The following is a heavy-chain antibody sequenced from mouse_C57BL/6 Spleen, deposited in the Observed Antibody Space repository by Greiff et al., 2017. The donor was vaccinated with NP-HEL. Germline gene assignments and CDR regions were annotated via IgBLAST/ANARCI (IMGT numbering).Heavy chain of an antibody. CDR1: GYTFTSYD. Sequence: QVQLQQSGPELVKPGASVKLSCTASGYTFTSYDINWVKQTPGQGLEWIGWIYPRDGSTKYNEKFKGKATLTVDTSSSTAYMELHSLTSEDSAVYFCARSAVEPTYWYFDVWGTGTTVTVAA. V-gene: IGHV1-85*01. D-gene: IGHD1-1*01. CDR2: IYPRDGST. CDR3: ARSAVEPTYWYFDV. J-gene: IGHJ1*03.